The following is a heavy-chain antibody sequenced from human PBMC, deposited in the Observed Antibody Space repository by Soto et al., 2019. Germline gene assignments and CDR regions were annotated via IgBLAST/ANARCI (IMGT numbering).Heavy chain of an antibody. J-gene: IGHJ3*02. CDR2: IYYSGST. V-gene: IGHV4-31*03. D-gene: IGHD3-10*01. CDR3: ASRPRFITMVKDDAFDI. Sequence: QVQLQESGPGLVKPSQTLSLTCSVSGGSISSGGYYWSWIRQHPGKGLEWIGYIYYSGSTYYNPSLKSRVTISVDTSKNQFSLKLSSVTAADTAVYYCASRPRFITMVKDDAFDIWGQGTMVTVSS. CDR1: GGSISSGGYY.